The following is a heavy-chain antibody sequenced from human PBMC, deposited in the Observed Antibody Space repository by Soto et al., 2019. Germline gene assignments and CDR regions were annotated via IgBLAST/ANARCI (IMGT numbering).Heavy chain of an antibody. CDR2: IIPIFGTA. Sequence: GASVKVSCKASGGTFSSYAISWVRQAPGQGLEWMGGIIPIFGTANYAQKFQGRVTITADESTSTAYMELSSLRSEDTAVYYCARAPRGAALQFDPWGQGTLVTVSS. D-gene: IGHD3-16*01. CDR3: ARAPRGAALQFDP. J-gene: IGHJ5*02. CDR1: GGTFSSYA. V-gene: IGHV1-69*13.